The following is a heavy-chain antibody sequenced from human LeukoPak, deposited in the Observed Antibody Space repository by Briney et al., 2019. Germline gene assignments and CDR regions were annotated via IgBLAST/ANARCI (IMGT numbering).Heavy chain of an antibody. J-gene: IGHJ4*02. CDR1: GFTFSSYS. Sequence: GGSLRLSCAASGFTFSSYSMNWVRQAPGKGLEWVSSISSSSSYIYYADSVKGRFTISRDNAKNSLYLQMNSLRTEDTAVYYCARERIGYGPDYWGQGTLVTVSS. V-gene: IGHV3-21*01. CDR2: ISSSSSYI. CDR3: ARERIGYGPDY. D-gene: IGHD5-18*01.